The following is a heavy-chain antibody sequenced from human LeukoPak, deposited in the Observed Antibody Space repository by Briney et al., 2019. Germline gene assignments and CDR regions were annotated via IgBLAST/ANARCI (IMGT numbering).Heavy chain of an antibody. CDR1: GGSISSGGYS. J-gene: IGHJ3*02. Sequence: MPSETLSLTCTVSGGSISSGGYSWSWIRQPPGKGLEWIGYIYHSGSTYYNPSLKSRVTISVDRSKNQFSLKLSSATAADTAVYYCARGPGAFDIWGQGTMVTVSS. CDR3: ARGPGAFDI. V-gene: IGHV4-30-2*01. CDR2: IYHSGST.